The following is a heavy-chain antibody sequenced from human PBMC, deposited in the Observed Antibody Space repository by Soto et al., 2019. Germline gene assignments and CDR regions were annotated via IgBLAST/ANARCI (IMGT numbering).Heavy chain of an antibody. CDR2: IYSGGYT. CDR3: GNHPGGGGY. Sequence: EVQLVESGGGLIQPGGSLRLSCAVSGFTVSNNYMSWVRQAPGKGLEGVSVIYSGGYTAYGDSVKGRFTISRDNSKNTLYLQKKSPRAADPGVYCGGNHPGGGGYWGQGTLVTVSS. CDR1: GFTVSNNY. J-gene: IGHJ4*02. D-gene: IGHD3-10*01. V-gene: IGHV3-53*01.